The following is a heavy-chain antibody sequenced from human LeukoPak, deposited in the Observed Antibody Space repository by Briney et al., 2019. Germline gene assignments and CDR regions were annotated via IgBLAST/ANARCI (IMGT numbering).Heavy chain of an antibody. Sequence: PGGSLRLSCAVSGFTFSNYGVHWVRQAPGKGLEWVALTSYDGSTKYYADSVKGRFIISKDNSRNTLFLQMNSLKVEDTAMYYCAKPSGEYFDYWGQGTLVTVSS. J-gene: IGHJ4*02. V-gene: IGHV3-30*18. CDR2: TSYDGSTK. CDR3: AKPSGEYFDY. CDR1: GFTFSNYG.